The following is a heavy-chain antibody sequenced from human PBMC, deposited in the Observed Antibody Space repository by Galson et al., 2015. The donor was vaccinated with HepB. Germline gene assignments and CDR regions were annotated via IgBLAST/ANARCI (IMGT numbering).Heavy chain of an antibody. V-gene: IGHV4-30-2*01. CDR2: IYHSGST. J-gene: IGHJ4*02. Sequence: TLSLTCAVSGGSISSGGYSWSWIRQPPGKGLEWIGYIYHSGSTYYNPSLKSRVTISVDRSKNQFSLKLSSVTAADTAVYYCASTYYDFWSDSYYFDYWGQGTLVTVSS. CDR3: ASTYYDFWSDSYYFDY. D-gene: IGHD3-3*01. CDR1: GGSISSGGYS.